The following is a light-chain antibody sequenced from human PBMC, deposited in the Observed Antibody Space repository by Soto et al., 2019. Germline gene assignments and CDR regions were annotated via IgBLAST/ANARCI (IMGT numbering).Light chain of an antibody. CDR2: RNN. J-gene: IGLJ2*01. Sequence: QSVLTQPPSASGTPGQRVPISCSGSSSNIERNTVNWYQQLPGTAPKLLIYRNNQRPSGVPDRFSGSKSGTSASLAISGLQSEDEADYFCATWDDSLSGVVLGGGTKLTVL. V-gene: IGLV1-44*01. CDR1: SSNIERNT. CDR3: ATWDDSLSGVV.